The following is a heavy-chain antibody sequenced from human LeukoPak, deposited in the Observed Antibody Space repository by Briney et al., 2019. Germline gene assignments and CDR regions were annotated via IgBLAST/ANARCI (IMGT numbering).Heavy chain of an antibody. Sequence: SETLSLTCTVSGGSISSSSYYWGWIRQPPGKGLEWIGSIYYSGSTYYNPSLKSRVTISVDTSKNQFSLKLSSVTAADTAVYYCARTPRLEWLLYGGWFDPWGQGTLVTVSS. CDR2: IYYSGST. CDR1: GGSISSSSYY. V-gene: IGHV4-39*07. J-gene: IGHJ5*02. CDR3: ARTPRLEWLLYGGWFDP. D-gene: IGHD3-3*01.